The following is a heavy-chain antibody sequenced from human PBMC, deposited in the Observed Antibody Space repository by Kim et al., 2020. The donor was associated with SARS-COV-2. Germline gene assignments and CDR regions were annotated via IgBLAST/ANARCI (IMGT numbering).Heavy chain of an antibody. Sequence: GGSLRLSCSASGFTFSSYAMHWVRQAPGKGLEYVSAISSNGGSTYYADSVKGRFTISRDNSKNTLYLQMSSLRAEDTAVYYCVKVRDSYGMDVWGQGTTVTVSS. CDR3: VKVRDSYGMDV. D-gene: IGHD3-10*01. CDR1: GFTFSSYA. J-gene: IGHJ6*02. V-gene: IGHV3-64D*09. CDR2: ISSNGGST.